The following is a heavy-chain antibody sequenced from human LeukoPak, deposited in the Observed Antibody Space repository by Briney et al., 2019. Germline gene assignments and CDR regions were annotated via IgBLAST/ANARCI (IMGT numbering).Heavy chain of an antibody. V-gene: IGHV3-43*01. D-gene: IGHD3-22*01. CDR1: GFTFDDYS. CDR3: AKDWEGRYYDSSGYYDY. CDR2: ICWDGGST. J-gene: IGHJ4*02. Sequence: GGSLRLSCAASGFTFDDYSMHWVRQAPGKGLEWVSLICWDGGSTYYADSVKGRFTISRDNTKNTLYLQMNSLRHEDTALYYCAKDWEGRYYDSSGYYDYWGQGTLVTVSS.